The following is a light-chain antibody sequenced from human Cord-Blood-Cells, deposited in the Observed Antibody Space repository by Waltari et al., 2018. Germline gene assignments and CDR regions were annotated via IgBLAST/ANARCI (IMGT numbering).Light chain of an antibody. V-gene: IGLV2-11*01. CDR2: DVS. Sequence: QSALTQPRSVSGSPGQSVPIPCTGTSSDVGGYNYVSWYQQHPGKAPKLMIYDVSKRPSGVPDRFSGSKSGNTASLTISGLQAEDEADYYCCSYAGSYTSYVFGTGTKVTVL. CDR1: SSDVGGYNY. J-gene: IGLJ1*01. CDR3: CSYAGSYTSYV.